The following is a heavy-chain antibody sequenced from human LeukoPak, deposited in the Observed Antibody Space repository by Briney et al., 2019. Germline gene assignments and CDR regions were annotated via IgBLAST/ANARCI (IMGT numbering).Heavy chain of an antibody. V-gene: IGHV3-7*01. Sequence: GGSLRLSCVASGFTFSDYWMSWVRQAPGKGLEWVVNIKQDGSDKQYVDSIKGRFTITRDNARNTLYLQMDSLRVEDTAIYYCARFSRVQSSFWGQGTLVTVSS. J-gene: IGHJ4*02. D-gene: IGHD4/OR15-4a*01. CDR1: GFTFSDYW. CDR3: ARFSRVQSSF. CDR2: IKQDGSDK.